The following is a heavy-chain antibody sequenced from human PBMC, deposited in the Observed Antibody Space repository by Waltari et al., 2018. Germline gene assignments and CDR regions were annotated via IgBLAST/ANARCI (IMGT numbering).Heavy chain of an antibody. CDR2: ISGSGGST. CDR3: AKVGGSIGSGSPQNDVANFDY. V-gene: IGHV3-23*04. J-gene: IGHJ4*02. CDR1: GFTFSSHA. Sequence: EVQLVESGGGLVQPGGSLRLSCAASGFTFSSHAMSWVRQAPGKGLEWVSAISGSGGSTYYADSVKGRFTISRDNSKNTLYLQMNSLRAEDTAVYYCAKVGGSIGSGSPQNDVANFDYWGQGTLVTVSS. D-gene: IGHD1-26*01.